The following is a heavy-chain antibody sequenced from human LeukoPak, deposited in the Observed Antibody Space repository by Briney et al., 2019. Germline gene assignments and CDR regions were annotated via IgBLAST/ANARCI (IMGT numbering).Heavy chain of an antibody. Sequence: SETLSLTCTVSGGSVRSGGYYWNWIRKHPGKGLEWIGYLDYSGSTNYNPSLKSRVTISTDTSKNQISLKLTSLTAEDTAEYYCATQRDGYYNDAFDMWGQGTLVIVSS. CDR3: ATQRDGYYNDAFDM. CDR1: GGSVRSGGYY. J-gene: IGHJ3*02. D-gene: IGHD5-24*01. V-gene: IGHV4-31*03. CDR2: LDYSGST.